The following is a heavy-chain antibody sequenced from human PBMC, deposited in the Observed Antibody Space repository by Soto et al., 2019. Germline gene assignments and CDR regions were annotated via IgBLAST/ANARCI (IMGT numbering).Heavy chain of an antibody. CDR2: INPNGGST. J-gene: IGHJ5*02. D-gene: IGHD3-22*01. CDR3: ARGPRDSYYDSSGYVDNWFDP. V-gene: IGHV1-46*01. CDR1: GYIFTNYY. Sequence: ASVKVSCKASGYIFTNYYIHWVRQAPGQGLEWIAIINPNGGSTNCAQEFQGRITLTRDTSTSTVYMDLSSLTSEDTAVYYCARGPRDSYYDSSGYVDNWFDPWGQGTLVTVSS.